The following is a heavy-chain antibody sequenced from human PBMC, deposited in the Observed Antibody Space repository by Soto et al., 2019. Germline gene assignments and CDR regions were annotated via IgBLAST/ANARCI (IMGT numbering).Heavy chain of an antibody. Sequence: SETLSLTCDVSGGSISSINWWSWVRQPPGKGLKWIGEIYHSGSTTYNPSLKSRVTISVDKSKNQFSLKLKSVTAADTAIYYCARGGGPDIAYRMDVWGQGTTVTVS. CDR2: IYHSGST. J-gene: IGHJ6*02. CDR3: ARGGGPDIAYRMDV. D-gene: IGHD5-12*01. CDR1: GGSISSINW. V-gene: IGHV4-4*02.